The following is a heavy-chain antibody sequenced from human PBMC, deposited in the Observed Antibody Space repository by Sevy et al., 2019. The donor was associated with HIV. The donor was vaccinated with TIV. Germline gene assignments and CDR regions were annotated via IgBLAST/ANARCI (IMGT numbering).Heavy chain of an antibody. V-gene: IGHV4-39*01. Sequence: SETLSLTCTVSGGSISSSSYYWGWIRQPPGKGLEWIGSLYSTGSTSYNPSLRSRATVSADTSKNQFSLKLDSVSAADTAVYYCATPRASGWSERTGGYFDLWGRGTLVTVSS. CDR3: ATPRASGWSERTGGYFDL. CDR1: GGSISSSSYY. CDR2: LYSTGST. D-gene: IGHD6-19*01. J-gene: IGHJ2*01.